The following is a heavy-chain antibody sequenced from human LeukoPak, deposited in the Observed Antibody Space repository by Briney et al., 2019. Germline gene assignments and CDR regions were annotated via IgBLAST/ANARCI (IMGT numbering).Heavy chain of an antibody. CDR3: VRVKDTYFDF. J-gene: IGHJ4*02. CDR2: ISASGSNI. D-gene: IGHD5-18*01. V-gene: IGHV3-48*01. Sequence: GGSLRLSCAASGFPFSSYSMNWVRQAPGKGLEWVSYISASGSNIYYLDSVKGRFTVSRDNTMNYLFLQMDRPRAEDTAVYYCVRVKDTYFDFWGEGTLVTVSS. CDR1: GFPFSSYS.